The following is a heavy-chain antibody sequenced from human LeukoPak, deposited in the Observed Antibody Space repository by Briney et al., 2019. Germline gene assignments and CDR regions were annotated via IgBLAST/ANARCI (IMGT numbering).Heavy chain of an antibody. Sequence: GGSLRLSCAASGFTFSSYWMSWVRQAPEKGLEWVANIKQDGSEKYYVDSVKGRFTISRDNAKNSLYLQMNSLRAEDTAVYYCARFVSDYYFDYWGQGTLVTVSS. V-gene: IGHV3-7*01. CDR1: GFTFSSYW. CDR2: IKQDGSEK. J-gene: IGHJ4*02. D-gene: IGHD2-21*01. CDR3: ARFVSDYYFDY.